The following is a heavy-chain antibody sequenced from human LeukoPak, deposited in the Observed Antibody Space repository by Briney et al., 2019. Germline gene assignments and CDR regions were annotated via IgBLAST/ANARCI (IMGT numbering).Heavy chain of an antibody. CDR2: IYYSGST. Sequence: SETLSLTCTVSGGSIRSSYYYWGWIRQPPGKGLEWIGYIYYSGSTYYNPSLKRRVTISVDTSKNQFSLKLSSVTAADTAVYYCASLTPTYYDILTGYHNRWFDPWGQGTLVTVSS. D-gene: IGHD3-9*01. V-gene: IGHV4-31*03. CDR3: ASLTPTYYDILTGYHNRWFDP. CDR1: GGSIRSSYYY. J-gene: IGHJ5*02.